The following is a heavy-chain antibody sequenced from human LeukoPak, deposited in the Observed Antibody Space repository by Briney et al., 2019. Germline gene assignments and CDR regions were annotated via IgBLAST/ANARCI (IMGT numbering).Heavy chain of an antibody. V-gene: IGHV3-48*03. Sequence: GGSLRLSCAASGFTFSSYEMNWVRQAPGKGLEWVSYISSSGSTIYYADSVKGRFTISRDNAKNSLYLQMNSLRAEDTAVYYCARGPSGSYYGSTYWGQGTLVTVSS. CDR3: ARGPSGSYYGSTY. CDR2: ISSSGSTI. D-gene: IGHD3-10*01. CDR1: GFTFSSYE. J-gene: IGHJ4*02.